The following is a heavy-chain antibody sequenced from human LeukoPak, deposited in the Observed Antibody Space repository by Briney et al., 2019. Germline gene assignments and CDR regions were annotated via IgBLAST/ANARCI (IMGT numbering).Heavy chain of an antibody. CDR3: ARNLNTADDD. CDR2: ISSSSTTI. D-gene: IGHD5-18*01. J-gene: IGHJ4*02. CDR1: GFTFSDSS. Sequence: GGSLRLSCTASGFTFSDSSMNWVRQAPGKGLEWLSYISSSSTTIYYADSVKGRFTISRDDAKNSLYLQMNSLRAEETAVYYCARNLNTADDDWGQGILVTVSS. V-gene: IGHV3-48*01.